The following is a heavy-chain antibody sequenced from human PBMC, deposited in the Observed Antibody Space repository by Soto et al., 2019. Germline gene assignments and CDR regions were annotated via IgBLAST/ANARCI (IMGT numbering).Heavy chain of an antibody. CDR3: ARESVVVTAILHYYYGMDV. CDR2: IYYSGST. D-gene: IGHD2-21*02. V-gene: IGHV4-30-4*01. J-gene: IGHJ6*02. Sequence: SETLSISCTVSGGSMSSGDYSGCWIRKPPGKGLEWIGYIYYSGSTYYNPSLKSRVTISVDTSKNQFSLKLSSVTAADTAVYYCARESVVVTAILHYYYGMDVWGQGTTVTVSS. CDR1: GGSMSSGDYS.